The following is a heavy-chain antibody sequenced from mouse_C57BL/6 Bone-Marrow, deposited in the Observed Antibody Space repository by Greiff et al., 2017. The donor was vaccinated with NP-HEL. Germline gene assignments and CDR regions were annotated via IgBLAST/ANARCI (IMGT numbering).Heavy chain of an antibody. CDR3: ARYYKVAMDY. V-gene: IGHV1-81*01. D-gene: IGHD2-12*01. Sequence: QVQLQQSGAELARPGASVKLSCKASGYTFTSYGISWVKQRPGQGLEWIGEIYPRSGNTYYNEKFKGKATLTADKSSSTAYMELRSLTSEDSAVYFCARYYKVAMDYWGQGTSVTVSS. J-gene: IGHJ4*01. CDR2: IYPRSGNT. CDR1: GYTFTSYG.